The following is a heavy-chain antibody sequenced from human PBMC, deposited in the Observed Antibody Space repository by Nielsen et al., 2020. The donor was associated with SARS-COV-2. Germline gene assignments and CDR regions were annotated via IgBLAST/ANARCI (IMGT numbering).Heavy chain of an antibody. V-gene: IGHV3-74*01. J-gene: IGHJ4*02. Sequence: VRQMPGKGLVWVSRINTDGSSTKYADFVKGRFTISRDNAKNTVSLQMNSLRGEDTAVYYCAKVDCSTGGSCYLDNWGQGTLVTVSS. D-gene: IGHD2-8*02. CDR2: INTDGSST. CDR3: AKVDCSTGGSCYLDN.